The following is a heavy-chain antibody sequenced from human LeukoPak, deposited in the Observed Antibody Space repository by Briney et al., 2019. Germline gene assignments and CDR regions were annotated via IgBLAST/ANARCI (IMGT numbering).Heavy chain of an antibody. CDR3: ARYSGTPAWYFDY. V-gene: IGHV4-59*01. CDR1: GGSINNYY. CDR2: IYSSGST. D-gene: IGHD1-26*01. J-gene: IGHJ4*02. Sequence: SETLSLTCTVSGGSINNYYWGWIRQPPGRGLEWIGHIYSSGSTKKNSALESRISLSVDTSKNQFSLRISSVTAAVTAVYYCARYSGTPAWYFDYWGQGTLVSVSS.